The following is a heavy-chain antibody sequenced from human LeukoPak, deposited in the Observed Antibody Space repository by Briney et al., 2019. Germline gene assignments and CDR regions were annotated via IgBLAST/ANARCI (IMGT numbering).Heavy chain of an antibody. V-gene: IGHV3-11*01. CDR3: AKDSASGWLRNWFDP. J-gene: IGHJ5*02. D-gene: IGHD2-15*01. Sequence: GGSLRLSCAASGFTFSDYYMSWIRQAPGKGLEWVSYISSSGSSIYYADSVKGRFTISRDNAKNSLYLQMNSLRAEDTAVYYCAKDSASGWLRNWFDPWGQGTLVTVPS. CDR2: ISSSGSSI. CDR1: GFTFSDYY.